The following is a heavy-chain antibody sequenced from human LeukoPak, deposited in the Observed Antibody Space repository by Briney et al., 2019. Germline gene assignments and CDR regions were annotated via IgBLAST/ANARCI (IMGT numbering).Heavy chain of an antibody. Sequence: ASVKVSCKASGYTFTSYGISWVRQAPGQGLEWMGWISAYNGNTNYAQKLQGRVTMTTDTSTSTAYMELRSLKSDDTAVYYCSIPGIAAAGKGGSFDYWGQGTLVTASS. CDR2: ISAYNGNT. CDR3: SIPGIAAAGKGGSFDY. J-gene: IGHJ4*02. D-gene: IGHD6-13*01. CDR1: GYTFTSYG. V-gene: IGHV1-18*01.